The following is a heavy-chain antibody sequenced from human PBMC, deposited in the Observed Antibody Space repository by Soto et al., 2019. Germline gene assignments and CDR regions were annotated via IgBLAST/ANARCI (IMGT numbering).Heavy chain of an antibody. J-gene: IGHJ4*02. D-gene: IGHD6-13*01. CDR1: GFTFSTHA. CDR2: VSFDGTNK. CDR3: ARDQTGITTAGGGRIDH. Sequence: QVQLVESGGGVVQPGRSLRLSCAASGFTFSTHAMHWVCQAPGKGLECVAIVSFDGTNKYHADSVKGRFTISRDNSKNTLYLQMSGLTPEDTAVYYCARDQTGITTAGGGRIDHWGQRTLVTVSS. V-gene: IGHV3-30-3*01.